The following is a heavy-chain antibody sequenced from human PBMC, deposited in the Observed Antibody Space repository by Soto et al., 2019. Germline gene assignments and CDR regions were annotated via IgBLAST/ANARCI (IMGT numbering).Heavy chain of an antibody. J-gene: IGHJ4*02. D-gene: IGHD3-10*01. CDR2: ISTYNGST. CDR1: GYTFTSYG. CDR3: AREMVRGVGSDY. Sequence: ASVKVSCKASGYTFTSYGISWVRQAPGQGLEWMGWISTYNGSTKYAQKIHGRVTMTTDTSTSTAYMELRSLRSDDTAVFYCAREMVRGVGSDYWGQGTLVTVSS. V-gene: IGHV1-18*01.